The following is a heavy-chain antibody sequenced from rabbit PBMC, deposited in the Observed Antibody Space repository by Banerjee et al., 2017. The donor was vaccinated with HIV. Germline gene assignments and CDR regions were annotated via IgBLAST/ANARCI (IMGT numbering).Heavy chain of an antibody. V-gene: IGHV1S45*01. Sequence: QEQLVESGGGLVQPEGSLTLTCTASGFSFSSGYMCWVRQAPGKGLEWIACIRNGDGSTYYASWAKGRFTISKTSSTTVTLQMTSLTAADTATYFCARDNDYSSYGYTDLNLWGPGTLVTVS. CDR1: GFSFSSGY. CDR3: ARDNDYSSYGYTDLNL. J-gene: IGHJ4*01. CDR2: IRNGDGST. D-gene: IGHD6-1*01.